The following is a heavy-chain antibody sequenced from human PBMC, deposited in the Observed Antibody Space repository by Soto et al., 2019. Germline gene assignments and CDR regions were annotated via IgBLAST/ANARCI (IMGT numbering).Heavy chain of an antibody. D-gene: IGHD1-26*01. CDR2: IYYSGST. J-gene: IGHJ4*02. CDR3: ARGPIVTSHFDY. V-gene: IGHV4-30-4*01. Sequence: SETLSLTCPVSGGSISSGDYYWSWIRQPPGKGLEWIGYIYYSGSTYYNPSLKSRVTISVDTSKNPFSLKLSSVTAADMAVYYCARGPIVTSHFDYRGQGTLVTVSS. CDR1: GGSISSGDYY.